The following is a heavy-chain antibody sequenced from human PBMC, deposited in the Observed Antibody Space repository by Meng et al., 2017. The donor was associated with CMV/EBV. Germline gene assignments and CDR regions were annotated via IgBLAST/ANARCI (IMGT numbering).Heavy chain of an antibody. CDR3: ARPTCSTSCYSLNDAFDI. D-gene: IGHD2-2*02. CDR1: GYTFTSYY. J-gene: IGHJ3*02. Sequence: ASVKVSCKASGYTFTSYYMHWVRQAPGQGLEWMGIINPSGGSTSYAQKFQGRVTMTRDTSTNTVYMELSSLRSEDTAVYYCARPTCSTSCYSLNDAFDIWGQGTMVTVSS. V-gene: IGHV1-46*01. CDR2: INPSGGST.